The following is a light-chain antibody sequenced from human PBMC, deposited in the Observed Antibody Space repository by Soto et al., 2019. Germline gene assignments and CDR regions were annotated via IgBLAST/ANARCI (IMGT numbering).Light chain of an antibody. CDR3: SSYTSSGPYV. CDR1: SSDVGNSNG. Sequence: QSALTQPPSVSGSPGQSVAISCTGTSSDVGNSNGVSWYQQAPGTAPKLMIYDVTNRPSGVPDRFSGSKSGNTASLTISGLQAEDEADYYCSSYTSSGPYVFGTGTKLTVL. CDR2: DVT. J-gene: IGLJ1*01. V-gene: IGLV2-18*02.